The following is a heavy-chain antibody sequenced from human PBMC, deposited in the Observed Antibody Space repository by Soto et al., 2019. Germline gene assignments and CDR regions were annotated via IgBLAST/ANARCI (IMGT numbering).Heavy chain of an antibody. CDR2: IIPIFGTA. Sequence: SVKVSCKASGGTFSSYAISWVRQAPGQGLEWMGGIIPIFGTANYAQKFQGRVTITADESTSTAYMELSSLRSEDTAVYYCARDGQAYCGGDCYSRGWFDPWGQGTLVTVSS. V-gene: IGHV1-69*13. CDR1: GGTFSSYA. CDR3: ARDGQAYCGGDCYSRGWFDP. D-gene: IGHD2-21*02. J-gene: IGHJ5*02.